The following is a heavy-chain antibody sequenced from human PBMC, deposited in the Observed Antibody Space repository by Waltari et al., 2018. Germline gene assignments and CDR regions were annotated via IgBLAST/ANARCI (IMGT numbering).Heavy chain of an antibody. J-gene: IGHJ4*02. CDR3: AKAGGIAAAEFQFDF. D-gene: IGHD6-13*01. CDR2: ISGPALTT. Sequence: EVQLLESGGGLVQPGWSLRLSCAASGFPFISYAMTWVRQAPGKGLEWVSSISGPALTTFYADSVKGRFSVSRDNSKNTLYLQINGLRADDTAVYYCAKAGGIAAAEFQFDFWGRGTLVTVSS. V-gene: IGHV3-23*01. CDR1: GFPFISYA.